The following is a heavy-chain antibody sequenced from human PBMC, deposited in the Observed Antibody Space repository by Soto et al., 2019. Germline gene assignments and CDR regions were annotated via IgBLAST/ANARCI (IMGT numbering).Heavy chain of an antibody. J-gene: IGHJ4*02. CDR3: ARQVAGESGDYDYIWGSYRTRIDY. CDR1: GGSISSSSYY. D-gene: IGHD3-16*02. V-gene: IGHV4-39*01. CDR2: IYYSGST. Sequence: QLQLQESGPGLVKPSETLSLTCTVSGGSISSSSYYWGWIRQPPGKGLEWIGSIYYSGSTYYNPSLKSRVTISVDTSKNQFSLKLSSVTAADTAVYYCARQVAGESGDYDYIWGSYRTRIDYWGQGTLVTVSS.